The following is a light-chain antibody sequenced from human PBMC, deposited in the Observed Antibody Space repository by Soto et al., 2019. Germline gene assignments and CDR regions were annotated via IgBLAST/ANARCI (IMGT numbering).Light chain of an antibody. V-gene: IGKV3-11*01. Sequence: EIVMTQSPVTLSVSPWERATLSCRASQSVSSNLAWYQQKPGQAPSLLIYDASNRATGIPARFSGSGSGTDFTLTISSLEPEDFAVYYCQQRSNWPPITFGQGTRLEIK. CDR3: QQRSNWPPIT. CDR2: DAS. J-gene: IGKJ5*01. CDR1: QSVSSN.